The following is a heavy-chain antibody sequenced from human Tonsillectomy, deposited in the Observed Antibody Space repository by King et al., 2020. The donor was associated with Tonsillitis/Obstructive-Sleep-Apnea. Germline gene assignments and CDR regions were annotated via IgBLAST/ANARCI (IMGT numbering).Heavy chain of an antibody. Sequence: VQLVESGGGLVQPGGSLRLSCAASGFTFSSYAMSWVRQAPGKGLEWVSAISGSGGSTYYADSVKGRFTISRDNSKNTLYLQMKSLRAEDTAVYYCAKDRYSGSYYSPAFDIWGQGTMVTVSS. CDR3: AKDRYSGSYYSPAFDI. CDR1: GFTFSSYA. D-gene: IGHD1-26*01. J-gene: IGHJ3*02. CDR2: ISGSGGST. V-gene: IGHV3-23*04.